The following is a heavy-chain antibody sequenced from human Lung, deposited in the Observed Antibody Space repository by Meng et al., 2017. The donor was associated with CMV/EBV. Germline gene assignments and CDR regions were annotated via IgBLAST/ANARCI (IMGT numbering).Heavy chain of an antibody. Sequence: GESXKISXAASGFTFSSYWMHWVRQAPGKGLVWVSRMNSDGSSTSYADSVKGRFTISRDNAKNTLYLQMNRLRAEDTDVYYCARDNPYYDFWSGYYGYYFDYWGQGTXVPVSS. CDR3: ARDNPYYDFWSGYYGYYFDY. CDR2: MNSDGSST. D-gene: IGHD3-3*01. CDR1: GFTFSSYW. J-gene: IGHJ4*02. V-gene: IGHV3-74*01.